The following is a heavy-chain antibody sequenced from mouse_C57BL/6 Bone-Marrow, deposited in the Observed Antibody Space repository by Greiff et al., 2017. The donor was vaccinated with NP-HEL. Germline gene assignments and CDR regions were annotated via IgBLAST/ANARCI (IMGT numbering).Heavy chain of an antibody. CDR2: IWRGGST. CDR1: GFSLTSYG. J-gene: IGHJ1*03. D-gene: IGHD2-5*01. V-gene: IGHV2-5*01. CDR3: AKNRDSNAYWYFDV. Sequence: QVQLQQSGPGLVQPSQSLSITCTVSGFSLTSYGVHWVRQSPGKGLEWLGVIWRGGSTDYNAAFMSRLSITKDNSKRQVFFKINSLQADDTAIYYCAKNRDSNAYWYFDVWGTGTTVTVSS.